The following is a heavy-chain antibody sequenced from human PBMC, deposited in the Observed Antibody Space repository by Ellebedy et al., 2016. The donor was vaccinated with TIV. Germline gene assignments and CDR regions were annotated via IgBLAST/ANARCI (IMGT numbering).Heavy chain of an antibody. Sequence: SETLSLXXTVSGGSISSYYWSWIRQPPGKGLEWIGYIYYSGSTNYNPSLKSRVTISVDTSKNQFSLKLSSVTAADTAVYYCARAAGYCSSTSCYVRSYWFDPWGQGTLVTVSS. D-gene: IGHD2-2*01. J-gene: IGHJ5*02. CDR2: IYYSGST. CDR1: GGSISSYY. V-gene: IGHV4-59*12. CDR3: ARAAGYCSSTSCYVRSYWFDP.